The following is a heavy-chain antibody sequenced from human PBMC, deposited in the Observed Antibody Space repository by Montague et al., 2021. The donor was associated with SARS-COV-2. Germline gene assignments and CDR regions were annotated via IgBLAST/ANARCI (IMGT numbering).Heavy chain of an antibody. CDR1: GGSISSSSYY. Sequence: SETLSLTCTVSGGSISSSSYYWGWIRQPPGKGLEWIGNIYYSGNTYYNPSLKSRVTISVDTSKNQFSLKLSPVTAADTAVYYCANMGVGRITIYGVVSRGGLDYWGQGTLVTVSS. CDR2: IYYSGNT. CDR3: ANMGVGRITIYGVVSRGGLDY. J-gene: IGHJ4*02. D-gene: IGHD3-3*01. V-gene: IGHV4-39*01.